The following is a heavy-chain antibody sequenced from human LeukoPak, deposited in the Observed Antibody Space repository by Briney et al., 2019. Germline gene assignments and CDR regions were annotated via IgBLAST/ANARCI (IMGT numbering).Heavy chain of an antibody. Sequence: GGSLRLSCAASGFTFTNVWMSWVRQAPGKGLEWVGRIKSKTDGGTIDYAAPVKGRFTISRDDSKRTLYLHMNSLKIEDTAVYYCTTDLTAPYWGQGTPVTVSS. J-gene: IGHJ4*02. D-gene: IGHD3-9*01. CDR1: GFTFTNVW. CDR2: IKSKTDGGTI. V-gene: IGHV3-15*01. CDR3: TTDLTAPY.